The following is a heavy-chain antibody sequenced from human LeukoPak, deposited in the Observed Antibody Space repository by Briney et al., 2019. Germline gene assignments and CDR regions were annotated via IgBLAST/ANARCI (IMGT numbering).Heavy chain of an antibody. V-gene: IGHV4-59*01. D-gene: IGHD2-2*01. J-gene: IGHJ4*02. CDR2: IYYSGST. Sequence: SETLSLTCTVSGGSISSYYWSWIRQPPGKGLEWIGYIYYSGSTNYNPSLKSRVTISVDTSKNQFSLKLSSVTAADTAVYYCAGGSSTSCSFDYWGQGTLVTISS. CDR1: GGSISSYY. CDR3: AGGSSTSCSFDY.